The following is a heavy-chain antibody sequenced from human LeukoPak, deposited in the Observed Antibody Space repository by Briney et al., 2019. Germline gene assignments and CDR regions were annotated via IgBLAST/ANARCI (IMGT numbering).Heavy chain of an antibody. Sequence: GRSLRLSCVDSGLSFKTYAMHWVRQAPGKGLEWVAAISYDGSYTYYRDSVRGRFTISRDNSKNTMYLQMNSLRAEDTAMYYCARALDVWGKGTTVTVSS. CDR2: ISYDGSYT. J-gene: IGHJ6*04. CDR3: ARALDV. V-gene: IGHV3-30*04. CDR1: GLSFKTYA.